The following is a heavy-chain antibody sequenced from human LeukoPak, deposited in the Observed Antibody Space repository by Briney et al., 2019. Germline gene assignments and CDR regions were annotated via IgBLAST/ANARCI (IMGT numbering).Heavy chain of an antibody. V-gene: IGHV3-74*01. CDR2: INTDGSST. D-gene: IGHD2-2*01. Sequence: GGSLRLSCAASGFTFSSYWMHWVRQAPGKGLVWVSRINTDGSSTSYADSVKGRFTISRDNAKNTLYLQMDSLRAEDTAVYYCARANGCSSTSCFALGFGAFDIWGQGTMVTVSS. CDR3: ARANGCSSTSCFALGFGAFDI. J-gene: IGHJ3*02. CDR1: GFTFSSYW.